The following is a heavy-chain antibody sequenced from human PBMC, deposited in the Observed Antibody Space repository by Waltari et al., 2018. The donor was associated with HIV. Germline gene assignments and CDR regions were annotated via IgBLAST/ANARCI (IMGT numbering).Heavy chain of an antibody. J-gene: IGHJ4*02. CDR1: GGSIASRRFY. CDR3: ARHSTVGLRLGELSPRIDF. CDR2: VYYSGST. Sequence: QPQLQESGPGLVKPSETLSLTCSVSGGSIASRRFYWGWIRQPPGKGLEWIGNVYYSGSTNHNPSLKSRVTISADTSTNQFSLKLSSVTAADTAIYFCARHSTVGLRLGELSPRIDFWGQGTLVIVSS. V-gene: IGHV4-39*01. D-gene: IGHD3-16*02.